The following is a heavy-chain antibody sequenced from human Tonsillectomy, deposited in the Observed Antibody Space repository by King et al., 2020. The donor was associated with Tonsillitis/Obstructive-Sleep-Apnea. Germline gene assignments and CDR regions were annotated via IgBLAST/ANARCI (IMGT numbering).Heavy chain of an antibody. V-gene: IGHV3-33*01. CDR1: GFTFSSYG. D-gene: IGHD3-3*01. CDR2: LWYDGSNK. J-gene: IGHJ4*02. Sequence: VQLVEAGGGVVQPGRSLRLSCAASGFTFSSYGMHWVRQAPGKGLGWVAVLWYDGSNKYSAESGKGRFTISRDNSKNTLYLQMNSLRAEDTAVYYCARQEPSAHDFWSALYYFDYWGQGTLVTVSS. CDR3: ARQEPSAHDFWSALYYFDY.